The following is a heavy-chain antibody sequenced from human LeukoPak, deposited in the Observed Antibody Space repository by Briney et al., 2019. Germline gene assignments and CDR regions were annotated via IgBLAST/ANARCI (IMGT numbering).Heavy chain of an antibody. CDR3: ARDYTAMVKLDY. CDR2: ISYDGSNK. CDR1: GFTFSSYA. Sequence: PGRSLRLSCAASGFTFSSYAMHWVRQAPGKGLEWVAVISYDGSNKYYADSVKGRFTISRDNSKNTLYLQMNSLRAEDTAVCYCARDYTAMVKLDYWGQGTLVTVSS. D-gene: IGHD5-18*01. V-gene: IGHV3-30-3*01. J-gene: IGHJ4*02.